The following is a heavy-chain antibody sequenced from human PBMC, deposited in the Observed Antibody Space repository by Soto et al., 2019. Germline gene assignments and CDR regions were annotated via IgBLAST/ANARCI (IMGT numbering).Heavy chain of an antibody. CDR3: AKACDSTSCYLYYYYYGMDV. V-gene: IGHV3-23*01. CDR2: ISGSGGST. J-gene: IGHJ6*02. CDR1: GFTFSSYA. D-gene: IGHD2-2*01. Sequence: GGSLRLSCAASGFTFSSYAMSWVRQAPGKGLEWVSAISGSGGSTYYAESVKGRFTISRDNSKSTLYLQMNSLRAEDTAVYYCAKACDSTSCYLYYYYYGMDVRGQGTTVTVSS.